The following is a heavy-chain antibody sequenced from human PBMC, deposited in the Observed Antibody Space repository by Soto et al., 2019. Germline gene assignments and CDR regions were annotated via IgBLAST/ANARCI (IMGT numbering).Heavy chain of an antibody. CDR1: GGSISSGDYY. CDR3: AGWFGDLRLVDV. D-gene: IGHD3-10*01. J-gene: IGHJ6*02. V-gene: IGHV4-30-4*01. Sequence: SETLSLTCTVSGGSISSGDYYWSWIRQPPGKGLEWIGYIYYSGSTYYNPSLKSRVTISVDTSKNQFSLKLSSVTAADTAVYYCAGWFGDLRLVDVWGQGTTVTVSS. CDR2: IYYSGST.